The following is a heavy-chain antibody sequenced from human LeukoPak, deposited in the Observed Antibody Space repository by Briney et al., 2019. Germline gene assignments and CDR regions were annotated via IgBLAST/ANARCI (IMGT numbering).Heavy chain of an antibody. J-gene: IGHJ5*02. D-gene: IGHD7-27*01. CDR1: GGSISSSGYY. CDR2: IYYSGRT. Sequence: PSETLSLTCTVSGGSISSSGYYWGWIRQPPGKGLEWIGNIYYSGRTYYNPSLKSRVTISVDTSKNQFSLKLSSVTAADTAVYYCASSQLANGDWFDPWGQGTLVTVSS. V-gene: IGHV4-39*07. CDR3: ASSQLANGDWFDP.